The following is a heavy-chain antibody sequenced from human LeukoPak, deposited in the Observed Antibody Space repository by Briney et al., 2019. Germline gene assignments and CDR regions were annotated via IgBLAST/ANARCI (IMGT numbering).Heavy chain of an antibody. CDR1: GFTFSSYE. D-gene: IGHD2-2*01. CDR3: ARDHRNAGVFDY. Sequence: GGSLRLSCAASGFTFSSYEMNWVRQAPGKGLEWVSYISSSGSTIYYADSAKGRFTISRDNSKNTLYLQMNSLRADDTAVYYCARDHRNAGVFDYWGQGTLVTVSS. CDR2: ISSSGSTI. J-gene: IGHJ4*02. V-gene: IGHV3-48*03.